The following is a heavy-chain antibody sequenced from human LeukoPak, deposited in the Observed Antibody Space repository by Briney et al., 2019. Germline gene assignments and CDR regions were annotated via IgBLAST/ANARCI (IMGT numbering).Heavy chain of an antibody. CDR1: GGSISSYY. CDR3: ARSSGSYFFDY. D-gene: IGHD1-26*01. CDR2: ISSSGST. V-gene: IGHV4-59*08. Sequence: SETLSLTYTVAGGSISSYYWSWIRQPPGKALEWIGYISSSGSTNYNPSLKSRVTISVDTSRNQFSLKLSSVTAADTAVYYCARSSGSYFFDYWGQGTLVTVSS. J-gene: IGHJ4*02.